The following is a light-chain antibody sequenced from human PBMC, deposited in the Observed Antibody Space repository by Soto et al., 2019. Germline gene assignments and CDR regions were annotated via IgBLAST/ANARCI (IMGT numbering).Light chain of an antibody. Sequence: QSVLTQPPSASATPGQRVTISCSGSSSNIGSNNVEWYQHLPGTAPKLLIYSNNQGPSGVPDRFSGSKSGTSASLAISGLQSEDEADYYCAAWDDSVNGVVIGGGTKLTVL. J-gene: IGLJ2*01. CDR2: SNN. CDR3: AAWDDSVNGVV. CDR1: SSNIGSNN. V-gene: IGLV1-44*01.